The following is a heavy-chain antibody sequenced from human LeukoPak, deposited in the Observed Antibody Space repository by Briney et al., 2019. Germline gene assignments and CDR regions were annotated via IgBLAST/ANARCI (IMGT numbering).Heavy chain of an antibody. CDR1: GGSISSHY. Sequence: SETLSLTCTVSGGSISSHYWSWIRQPPGKGLEWIGYIYYSGSSNYNPSLKSRVTISVDTSQNQFSLKLSSVTAADTAVYYCAREGSGSYYGGDNYFDYWGLGTLVTVSS. CDR3: AREGSGSYYGGDNYFDY. J-gene: IGHJ4*02. CDR2: IYYSGSS. V-gene: IGHV4-59*11. D-gene: IGHD1-26*01.